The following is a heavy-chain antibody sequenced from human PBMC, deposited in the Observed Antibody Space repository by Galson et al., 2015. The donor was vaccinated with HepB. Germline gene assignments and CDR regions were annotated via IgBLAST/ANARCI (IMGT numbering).Heavy chain of an antibody. Sequence: SLRLSCAASGFTFSDYYMSWIRQAPGKGLEWVSYISSISSYKKYVDSVKGRFTISRDNAKNSLYLQVNSLRAEDTAVYYCARVRENCGSDCYYFDYWGQGTLVTVSS. J-gene: IGHJ4*02. CDR3: ARVRENCGSDCYYFDY. V-gene: IGHV3-11*06. CDR2: ISSISSYK. D-gene: IGHD2-21*02. CDR1: GFTFSDYY.